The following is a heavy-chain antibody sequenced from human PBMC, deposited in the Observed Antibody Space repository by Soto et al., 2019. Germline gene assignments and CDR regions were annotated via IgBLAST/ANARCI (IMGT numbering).Heavy chain of an antibody. Sequence: PCGSPALGCVACGFTLRSSAVTWFFQNHGKGLEWVSGIRGFSPYTFYADSVKGRFTISRDNAKNSLYLQMNSLRAEDTAVYYCARDRAYDAHDYYSTAMGVWGHGTTVTVSS. CDR1: GFTLRSSA. CDR2: IRGFSPYT. V-gene: IGHV3-21*01. CDR3: ARDRAYDAHDYYSTAMGV. D-gene: IGHD3-10*01. J-gene: IGHJ6*02.